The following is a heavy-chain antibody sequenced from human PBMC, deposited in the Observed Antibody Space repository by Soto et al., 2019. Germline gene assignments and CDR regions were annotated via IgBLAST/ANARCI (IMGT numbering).Heavy chain of an antibody. CDR2: VSGGGGAT. CDR3: AKEDGGVVPGV. Sequence: GGSLRLSCVASGFTFINYAMSWVRRAPGKGLEWVSGVSGGGGATYYADSVKGRFAISRDNSKNTLYLQMNSLRAEDTAVYYCAKEDGGVVPGVWGKGTTVTVSS. CDR1: GFTFINYA. D-gene: IGHD2-2*01. J-gene: IGHJ6*04. V-gene: IGHV3-23*01.